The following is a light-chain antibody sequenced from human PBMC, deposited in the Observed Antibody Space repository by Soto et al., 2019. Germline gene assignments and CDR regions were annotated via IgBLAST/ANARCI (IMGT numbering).Light chain of an antibody. J-gene: IGLJ1*01. CDR2: EIT. CDR3: AAWDDSLNAL. V-gene: IGLV2-11*01. CDR1: STDVGGYNY. Sequence: QSALTQPRSVSGSPGQSVTISCTGTSTDVGGYNYVSWYQCHPGKAPKLLIYEITERPSGVPDRFSGSRSGNTASLTISGLQPEDEADYYCAAWDDSLNALFGTGTKLTVL.